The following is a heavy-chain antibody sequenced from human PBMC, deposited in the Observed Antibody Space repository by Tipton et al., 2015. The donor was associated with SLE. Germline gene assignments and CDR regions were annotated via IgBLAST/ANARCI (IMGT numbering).Heavy chain of an antibody. CDR3: ARDRPSYSSGWYSYYFDY. D-gene: IGHD6-19*01. CDR1: GGSISSSSYY. V-gene: IGHV4-61*09. CDR2: IYTSGST. J-gene: IGHJ4*02. Sequence: TLSLTCTVSGGSISSSSYYWSWIWQPAGKGLEWIGHIYTSGSTYYNPSLKSRVTISVDTSKNQFSLKLSSVTAADTAVYYCARDRPSYSSGWYSYYFDYWGQGTLVTVSS.